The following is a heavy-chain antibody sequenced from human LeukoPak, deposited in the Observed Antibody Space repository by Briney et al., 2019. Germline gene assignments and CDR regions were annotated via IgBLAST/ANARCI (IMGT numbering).Heavy chain of an antibody. J-gene: IGHJ4*02. CDR1: GGSISSGSYY. V-gene: IGHV4-61*02. Sequence: SQTLSLTCTVSGGSISSGSYYWSWIRQPAGKGLEWIGRIYTSGSTNYNPSLKSRVTISVDTSKNQFSLKLSSVTAADTAVYYCARDRYGSYYDSSGYTYCFDYWGQGTLVTVSS. CDR3: ARDRYGSYYDSSGYTYCFDY. D-gene: IGHD3-22*01. CDR2: IYTSGST.